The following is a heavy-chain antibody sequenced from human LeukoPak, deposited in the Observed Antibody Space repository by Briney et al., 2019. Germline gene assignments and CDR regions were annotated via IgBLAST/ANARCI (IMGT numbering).Heavy chain of an antibody. CDR1: GGTFSSYA. CDR3: ARGRRSSLDAFDI. V-gene: IGHV1-69*05. Sequence: SVKVSCKASGGTFSSYAISWVRQAPGQGLEWMRGIIPIFGTANYAQKFQGRVTITTDESTSTAYMELSSLRSEDTAVYYCARGRRSSLDAFDIWGQGTMVTVSS. CDR2: IIPIFGTA. J-gene: IGHJ3*02. D-gene: IGHD6-13*01.